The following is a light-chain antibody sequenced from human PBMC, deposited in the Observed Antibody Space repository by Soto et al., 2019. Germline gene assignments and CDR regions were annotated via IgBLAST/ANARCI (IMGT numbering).Light chain of an antibody. J-gene: IGKJ2*01. CDR3: QQYHNWPSYT. CDR2: GAS. V-gene: IGKV3-15*01. CDR1: QSVSSN. Sequence: EIVMTQSPATLSVSPGERATLSCRASQSVSSNLAWYRQKPGQAPRLLIYGASTRATGIPARFSGSGSGTEFSLTISSLQSEDFAVYYCQQYHNWPSYTFGQGTKVDIK.